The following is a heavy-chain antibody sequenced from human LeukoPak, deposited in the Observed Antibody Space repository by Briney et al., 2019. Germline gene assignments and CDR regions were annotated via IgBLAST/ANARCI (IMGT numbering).Heavy chain of an antibody. CDR1: GGSISSSSYY. CDR2: IYYSGST. D-gene: IGHD2-2*01. V-gene: IGHV4-39*07. CDR3: ARGYCSSTSCHAGYYYYMDV. J-gene: IGHJ6*03. Sequence: PSETLSLTCTVSGGSISSSSYYWGWIRQPPGKGLEWIGSIYYSGSTYYNPSLKSRVTISVDTSRNQFSLKLSSVTAADTAVYYCARGYCSSTSCHAGYYYYMDVWGKGTTVTISS.